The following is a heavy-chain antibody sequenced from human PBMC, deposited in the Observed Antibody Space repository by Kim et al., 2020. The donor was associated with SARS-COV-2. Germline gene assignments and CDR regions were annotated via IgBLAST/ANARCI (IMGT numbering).Heavy chain of an antibody. CDR2: ISYDGSNK. D-gene: IGHD3-10*01. V-gene: IGHV3-30-3*01. Sequence: GGSLRLSCAASGFTFSSCAIHWVRQAPGKGLEWVAVISYDGSNKNYADSVKGRFTISRDNSKNTLYLQMNSLRAEDTALYYCARDQWSRLRGLTYSYYGMGVWGQGTTVTVSS. CDR1: GFTFSSCA. CDR3: ARDQWSRLRGLTYSYYGMGV. J-gene: IGHJ6*02.